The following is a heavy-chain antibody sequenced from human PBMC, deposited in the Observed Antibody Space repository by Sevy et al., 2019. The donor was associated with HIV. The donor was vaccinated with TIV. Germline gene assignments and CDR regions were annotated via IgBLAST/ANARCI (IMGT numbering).Heavy chain of an antibody. D-gene: IGHD6-25*01. CDR1: GFTFTTYD. Sequence: GGSLRLSCAASGFTFTTYDIHWVRQGTGKGLEWVSAIGTAGETYYSGSVKGRFTISRENARNSLYLQMNSLRAGDTAVYFCARGSSAVGFDYWGLGTLVTVSS. CDR2: IGTAGET. J-gene: IGHJ4*02. V-gene: IGHV3-13*01. CDR3: ARGSSAVGFDY.